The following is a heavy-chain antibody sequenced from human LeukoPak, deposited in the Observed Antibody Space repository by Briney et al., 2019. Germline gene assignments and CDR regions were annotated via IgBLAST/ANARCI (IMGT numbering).Heavy chain of an antibody. CDR3: AKVLVIIGRYYFDY. D-gene: IGHD3-9*01. CDR1: GFTFSSYS. V-gene: IGHV3-23*01. CDR2: IIGSGGIT. Sequence: PGGSLRLSCAASGFTFSSYSMSWVRQAPGKGLEWVSAIIGSGGITYYGDSVKGRFTISRDNSKKTLYLQMNSLRAEDTAVYYCAKVLVIIGRYYFDYWGKGTLVPVSS. J-gene: IGHJ4*02.